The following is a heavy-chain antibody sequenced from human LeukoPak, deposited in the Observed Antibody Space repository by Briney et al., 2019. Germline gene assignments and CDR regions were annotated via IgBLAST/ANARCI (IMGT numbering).Heavy chain of an antibody. J-gene: IGHJ5*02. Sequence: PPGRSLRLSCAASGFTFSSYAMSWVRQAPGKGLEWVSAISGSGGSTYYADSVKGRFTISRDNSKNTLYLQMNSLRAEDTAVYYCASELLLINWFDPWGQGTLVTVSS. CDR1: GFTFSSYA. CDR2: ISGSGGST. CDR3: ASELLLINWFDP. V-gene: IGHV3-23*01. D-gene: IGHD2-15*01.